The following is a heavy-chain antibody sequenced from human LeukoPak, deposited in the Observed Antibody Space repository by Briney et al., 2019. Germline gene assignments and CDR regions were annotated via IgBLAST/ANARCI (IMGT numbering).Heavy chain of an antibody. CDR2: INPNSGGT. D-gene: IGHD5-24*01. J-gene: IGHJ5*02. CDR3: ARERRRRWLQWNWFDP. V-gene: IGHV1-2*02. CDR1: GYTFIGYY. Sequence: GASVKVSCKASGYTFIGYYMHWVRQAPGQGLEWMGWINPNSGGTNYAQKFQGRVTMTRDTSISTAYMELSRLRSDDTAVYYCARERRRRWLQWNWFDPWGQGTLVTVSS.